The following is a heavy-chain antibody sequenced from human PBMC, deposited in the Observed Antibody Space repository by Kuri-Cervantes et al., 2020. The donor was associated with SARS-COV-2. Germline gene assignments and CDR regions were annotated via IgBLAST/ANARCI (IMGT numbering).Heavy chain of an antibody. V-gene: IGHV3-33*08. Sequence: GESLKISCAASGFTFSSYGMHWVRQAPGKGLEWVAVIWYDGSNKYYADSVKGRFTISRDNSKNTLYLQMHSLRAEDTAVYYCARDRGYGGLRYYFDYWGQGTLVTVSS. CDR3: ARDRGYGGLRYYFDY. J-gene: IGHJ4*02. D-gene: IGHD5-12*01. CDR2: IWYDGSNK. CDR1: GFTFSSYG.